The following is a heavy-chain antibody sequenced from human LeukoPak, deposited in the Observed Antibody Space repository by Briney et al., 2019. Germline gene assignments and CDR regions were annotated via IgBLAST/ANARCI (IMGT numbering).Heavy chain of an antibody. Sequence: SETLSLTCAVSGYSISSGYYWGWIRQPPGKGLEWIGSIYHSGSTYYNPSLKSRVTISVDTSNNQFSLKLSSVTAADTAVYYCASGGLAVAVSPYYFDYWGQGTLVTVSS. CDR2: IYHSGST. D-gene: IGHD6-19*01. V-gene: IGHV4-38-2*01. J-gene: IGHJ4*02. CDR1: GYSISSGYY. CDR3: ASGGLAVAVSPYYFDY.